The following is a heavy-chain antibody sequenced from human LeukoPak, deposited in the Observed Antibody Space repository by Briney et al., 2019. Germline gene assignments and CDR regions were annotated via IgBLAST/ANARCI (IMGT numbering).Heavy chain of an antibody. CDR1: GFTFSDYW. CDR3: ARNRGWQQFDY. D-gene: IGHD5-24*01. J-gene: IGHJ4*02. CDR2: INQDGSRN. V-gene: IGHV3-7*01. Sequence: GGSLRLSCAGSGFTFSDYWIDWVRQAPGKGLEWVANINQDGSRNTYLESVMGRFTISRDNAKNSLYLQISHLRVEETAAYYCARNRGWQQFDYWGQGTLVIVPS.